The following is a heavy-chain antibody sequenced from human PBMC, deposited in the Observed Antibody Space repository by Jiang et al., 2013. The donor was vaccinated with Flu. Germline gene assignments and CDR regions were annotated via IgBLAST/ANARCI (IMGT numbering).Heavy chain of an antibody. CDR3: ARVIWQWLVLPPHYYYGMDV. Sequence: KQDGSEKYYVDSVKGRFTISRDNAKNSLYLQMNSLRAEDTAVYYCARVIWQWLVLPPHYYYGMDVWGQGTTVTVSS. V-gene: IGHV3-7*01. J-gene: IGHJ6*02. CDR2: KQDGSEK. D-gene: IGHD6-19*01.